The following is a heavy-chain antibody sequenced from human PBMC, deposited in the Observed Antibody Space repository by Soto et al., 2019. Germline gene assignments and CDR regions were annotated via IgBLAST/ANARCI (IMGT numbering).Heavy chain of an antibody. CDR3: AKGKVAGATPDGANC. D-gene: IGHD1-26*01. V-gene: IGHV3-23*01. J-gene: IGHJ4*02. Sequence: EVQVLESGGGLVQPGGSLRLSCAASGFTFSNYGMNWVRQAPGKGLEWVSGIRSDGDTTYNSDSVKGRFTVSRDTFKNTVYLQMNSLRVEDSAVYYCAKGKVAGATPDGANCWGQGTLVTVSS. CDR2: IRSDGDTT. CDR1: GFTFSNYG.